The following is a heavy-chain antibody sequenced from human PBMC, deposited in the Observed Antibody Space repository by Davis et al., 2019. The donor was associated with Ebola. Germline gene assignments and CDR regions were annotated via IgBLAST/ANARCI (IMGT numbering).Heavy chain of an antibody. CDR1: GFTFSSYS. CDR2: ISYDGSNK. V-gene: IGHV3-30*03. J-gene: IGHJ4*02. D-gene: IGHD3-3*01. CDR3: ARAGNYDFWSGCNY. Sequence: GESLKISCAASGFTFSSYSMNWVRQAPGKGLEWVAVISYDGSNKYYADSVKGRFTISRDNSKNTLYLQMNSLRAEDTAVYYCARAGNYDFWSGCNYWGQGTLVTVSS.